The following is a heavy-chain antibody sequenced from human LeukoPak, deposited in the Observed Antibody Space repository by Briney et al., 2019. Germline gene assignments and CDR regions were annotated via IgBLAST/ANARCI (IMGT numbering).Heavy chain of an antibody. CDR2: ISAYNGNT. CDR3: ARGRYCSGGSCSLTGYFDY. V-gene: IGHV1-18*01. Sequence: GASVKVSCKASGYTFTSYGISWVRQAPGQGLEWMGWISAYNGNTNYAQKLQGRVTMTTDTSTSTAYMELRSLRSDDTAVYYCARGRYCSGGSCSLTGYFDYWGQGTLVTVSS. D-gene: IGHD2-15*01. CDR1: GYTFTSYG. J-gene: IGHJ4*02.